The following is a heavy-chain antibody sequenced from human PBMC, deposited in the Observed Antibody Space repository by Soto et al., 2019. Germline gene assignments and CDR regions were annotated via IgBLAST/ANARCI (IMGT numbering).Heavy chain of an antibody. CDR3: ARVRYYYDSSGFDY. Sequence: GASVKVSCKASGYTFTSYGISWVRQAPGQGLEWMGWISAYNGNTNYAQKLQGRVTMTTDTSTSTAYMELRSLRSDDTAVYYCARVRYYYDSSGFDYWGQGTLVTVSS. D-gene: IGHD3-22*01. J-gene: IGHJ4*02. V-gene: IGHV1-18*01. CDR1: GYTFTSYG. CDR2: ISAYNGNT.